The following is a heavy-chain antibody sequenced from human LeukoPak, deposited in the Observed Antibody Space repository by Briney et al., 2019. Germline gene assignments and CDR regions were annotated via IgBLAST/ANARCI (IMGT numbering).Heavy chain of an antibody. CDR2: IYYSGST. V-gene: IGHV4-39*01. Sequence: TSETLSLTCTVSGGSISSSSYYWGWIRPPPGKGLEWIGSIYYSGSTYYNPSLKSRVTISVDTSKNQFSLKLSSVTAADTAVYYCARRKRGYYYGSGSYTWGLPFDYWGQGTLVTVSS. CDR3: ARRKRGYYYGSGSYTWGLPFDY. D-gene: IGHD3-10*01. J-gene: IGHJ4*02. CDR1: GGSISSSSYY.